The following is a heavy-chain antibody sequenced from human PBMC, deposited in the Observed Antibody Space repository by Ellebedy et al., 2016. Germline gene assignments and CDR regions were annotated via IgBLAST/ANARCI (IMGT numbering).Heavy chain of an antibody. CDR3: AKDLGPYTSGFDF. J-gene: IGHJ4*02. D-gene: IGHD6-19*01. V-gene: IGHV3-53*01. CDR2: IFSGGTT. Sequence: GGSLRLSCAASGFTVNNYYMSWVRQAPGKGLEWVSIIFSGGTTYYADSVRGRFTISRDNSKNTLFLQMNSLRVEDTAIYYCAKDLGPYTSGFDFWGQGTLVTVSS. CDR1: GFTVNNYY.